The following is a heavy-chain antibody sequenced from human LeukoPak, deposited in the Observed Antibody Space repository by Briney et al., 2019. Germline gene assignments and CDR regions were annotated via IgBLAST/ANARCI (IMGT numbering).Heavy chain of an antibody. J-gene: IGHJ4*02. Sequence: ASVKVSCKASGYTFTGYYMHWVRQAPGQGLEWMGWINPNSGGTNYAQKFQGRVTMTRDTSISTAYMELSRLRSDDTAVYYCASSADTAMPYFDYWGQGTLVTVSS. V-gene: IGHV1-2*02. D-gene: IGHD5-18*01. CDR3: ASSADTAMPYFDY. CDR2: INPNSGGT. CDR1: GYTFTGYY.